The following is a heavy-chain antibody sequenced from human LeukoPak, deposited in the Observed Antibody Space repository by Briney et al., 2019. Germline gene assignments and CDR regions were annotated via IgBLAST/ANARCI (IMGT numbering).Heavy chain of an antibody. CDR2: ISAYNGNT. CDR1: GYTFTSYG. V-gene: IGHV1-18*01. Sequence: GASVKVSCKASGYTFTSYGISWVRQAPGQGLEWMGWISAYNGNTHYTPKLQCRVTMTTATSTSPAYMELRSLRSDDTAVYYCARLQTAPELDYWGQGTLVTVSS. J-gene: IGHJ4*02. D-gene: IGHD1-14*01. CDR3: ARLQTAPELDY.